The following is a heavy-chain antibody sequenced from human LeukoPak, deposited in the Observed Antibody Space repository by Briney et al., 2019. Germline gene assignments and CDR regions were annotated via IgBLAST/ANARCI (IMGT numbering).Heavy chain of an antibody. CDR3: TTGSLGRRAFDI. Sequence: GGSLRLSCAASGFTFSNALMSWVRQAPGKGLEWVGRIKSKTDGGTTDYAAPVKGRFTISRDDSKNTLYLQMNSLKTEDTAVYYCTTGSLGRRAFDIWGQGTMVTVSS. CDR2: IKSKTDGGTT. J-gene: IGHJ3*02. V-gene: IGHV3-15*01. CDR1: GFTFSNAL. D-gene: IGHD1-26*01.